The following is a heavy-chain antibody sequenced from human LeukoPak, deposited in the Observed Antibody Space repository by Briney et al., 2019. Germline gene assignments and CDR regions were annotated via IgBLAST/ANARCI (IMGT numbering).Heavy chain of an antibody. V-gene: IGHV3-30-3*01. J-gene: IGHJ4*02. CDR1: GFTFSSYA. CDR3: ARDTVLGGSFVYYFDY. Sequence: GGSLRLSCAASGFTFSSYAMHWVRQAPGKGLEWVAVISYDGSNKYYADSVKGRFTISRDNSKHTLYLQMNSLRAEDTAVYYCARDTVLGGSFVYYFDYWGQGTLVTVSS. CDR2: ISYDGSNK. D-gene: IGHD1-26*01.